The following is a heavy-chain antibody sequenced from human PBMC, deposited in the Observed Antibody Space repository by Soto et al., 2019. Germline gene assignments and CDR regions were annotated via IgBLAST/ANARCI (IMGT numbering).Heavy chain of an antibody. D-gene: IGHD3-22*01. CDR3: AKDQHDSSGYYSASFDY. CDR1: GFTFSSYA. Sequence: GGSLRLSCAASGFTFSSYAMSWVRQAPGKGLEWVSAISGSGGSTYYADSVKGRFTISRDNSKNTLYLQMNSLRAEDTAVYYCAKDQHDSSGYYSASFDYWGQGTLVTVSS. J-gene: IGHJ4*02. CDR2: ISGSGGST. V-gene: IGHV3-23*01.